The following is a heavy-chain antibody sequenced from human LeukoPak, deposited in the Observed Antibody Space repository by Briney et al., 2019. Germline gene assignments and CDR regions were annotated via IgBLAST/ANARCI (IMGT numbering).Heavy chain of an antibody. D-gene: IGHD1-26*01. CDR1: GFTFSSYA. CDR3: AREDSIVPYYFDY. CDR2: IKQDGSEK. J-gene: IGHJ4*02. V-gene: IGHV3-7*01. Sequence: GGSLRLSCAASGFTFSSYAMSWVRQAPGKGLEWVANIKQDGSEKYYVDSVKGRFTISRDNAKNSLYLQMNSLRAEDTAVYYCAREDSIVPYYFDYWGQGTLVTVSS.